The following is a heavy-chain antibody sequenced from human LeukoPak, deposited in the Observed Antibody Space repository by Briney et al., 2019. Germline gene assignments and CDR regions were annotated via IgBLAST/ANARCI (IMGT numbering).Heavy chain of an antibody. D-gene: IGHD6-19*01. CDR3: ARISRQWQTYYFDY. J-gene: IGHJ4*02. V-gene: IGHV4-39*07. CDR2: IYYSGST. Sequence: PSETLSLTCTVSGGSISSSSYYWGWIRQPPGKGLEWIGSIYYSGSTYHNPSLKSRVTISVDTSKNQFSLKLSSVTAADTAVYYCARISRQWQTYYFDYWGQGTLVTVSS. CDR1: GGSISSSSYY.